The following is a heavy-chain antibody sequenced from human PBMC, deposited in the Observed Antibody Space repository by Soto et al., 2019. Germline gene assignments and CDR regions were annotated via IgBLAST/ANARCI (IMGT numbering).Heavy chain of an antibody. J-gene: IGHJ6*02. Sequence: PGESLKISCKGSGYSFTSYWIGWVRQMPGKGLEWMGIIYPGDSDTRYSPFFQGQVTISADKSISTAYLQWSSLKASDTAMYYCARHGYYDFWSGYYDYYYYYGMDVWGQGTTVTVSS. CDR2: IYPGDSDT. CDR3: ARHGYYDFWSGYYDYYYYYGMDV. V-gene: IGHV5-51*01. CDR1: GYSFTSYW. D-gene: IGHD3-3*01.